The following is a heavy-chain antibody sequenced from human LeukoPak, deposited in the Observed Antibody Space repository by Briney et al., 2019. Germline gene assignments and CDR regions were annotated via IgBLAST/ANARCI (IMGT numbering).Heavy chain of an antibody. CDR1: GYSFTSYW. CDR2: IYPGDSDT. Sequence: GESLKISCKGSGYSFTSYWIGWVRQMPGKGLEWMGIIYPGDSDTRYSPSFQGQVTISADKSISTAYLQWSSLKASDTAMYYCARLGDPLDYCYYGMDVWGQGTTVTVSS. V-gene: IGHV5-51*01. D-gene: IGHD1-26*01. CDR3: ARLGDPLDYCYYGMDV. J-gene: IGHJ6*02.